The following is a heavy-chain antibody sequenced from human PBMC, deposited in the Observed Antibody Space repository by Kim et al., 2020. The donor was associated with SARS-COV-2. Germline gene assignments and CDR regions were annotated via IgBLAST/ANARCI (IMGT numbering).Heavy chain of an antibody. CDR2: IYHSGST. Sequence: SETLSLTCTVSGYSISSGYYWGWIRQPPGKGLEWIGSIYHSGSTYYNPSLKSRVTISVDTSKNQFSLKLSSVTAADTAVYYCARVDSGYVWFGELLSRLSYNWFDPWGQGTLVTVSS. V-gene: IGHV4-38-2*02. CDR3: ARVDSGYVWFGELLSRLSYNWFDP. J-gene: IGHJ5*02. D-gene: IGHD3-10*01. CDR1: GYSISSGYY.